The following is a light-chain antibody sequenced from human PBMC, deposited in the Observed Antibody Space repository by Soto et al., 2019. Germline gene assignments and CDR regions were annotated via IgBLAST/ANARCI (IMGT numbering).Light chain of an antibody. J-gene: IGKJ1*01. CDR3: QQYGTSPRT. CDR1: QSGSSSY. CDR2: GVS. Sequence: ELVLTQSPGTLSLSPGERATLSGRAMQSGSSSYLAWYQQKLGQAPRLLIYGVSNRATGIPDRFSGSGSGTDFTLTISRLEYEDFAVYYCQQYGTSPRTFGQGTKVEIK. V-gene: IGKV3-20*01.